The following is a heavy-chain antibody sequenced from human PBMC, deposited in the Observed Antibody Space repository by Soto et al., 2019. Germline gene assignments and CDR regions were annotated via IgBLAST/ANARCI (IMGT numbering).Heavy chain of an antibody. CDR3: AKGAVTTSLYYFDY. D-gene: IGHD4-17*01. Sequence: QVQLVESGGGVVQPGRSLRLSCAASGFTFSSYGIHWVRQAPDKGLEWVAVISYDGSEKYYAVSVKGRFTISRDNSKNTLYLQMNSLRAEDTAVYYCAKGAVTTSLYYFDYWGQGTLVPVSS. CDR1: GFTFSSYG. CDR2: ISYDGSEK. V-gene: IGHV3-30*18. J-gene: IGHJ4*02.